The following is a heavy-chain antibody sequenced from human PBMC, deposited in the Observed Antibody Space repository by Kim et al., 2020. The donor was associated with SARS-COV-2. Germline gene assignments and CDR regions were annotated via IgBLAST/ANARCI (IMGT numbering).Heavy chain of an antibody. V-gene: IGHV3-30*18. J-gene: IGHJ4*02. CDR2: ISKDGNNK. D-gene: IGHD2-21*01. CDR1: GFTFSTYA. CDR3: AKGVWISGPNCAWDCYLDA. Sequence: GGSLRLSCAASGFTFSTYAIHGVRQAPGKGPEWVAVISKDGNNKYYADSVKGRFTISRDNSKNTLFLQMDSLRPEDTAVYYCAKGVWISGPNCAWDCYLDAWGQGTLVTVSS.